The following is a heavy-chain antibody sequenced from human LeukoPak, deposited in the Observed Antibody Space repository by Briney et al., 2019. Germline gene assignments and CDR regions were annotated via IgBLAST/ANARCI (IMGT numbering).Heavy chain of an antibody. CDR2: INHSGIT. D-gene: IGHD1-14*01. Sequence: PSETLSFTCAVYGGSFSGYYWSWIRQPPGKGLEWIGEINHSGITNYNPSLKSRVTTSVDTSKNQFSLKLSSVTAADTAVYYCARAVSISYYMDVWGKGTTVTVSS. V-gene: IGHV4-34*01. CDR3: ARAVSISYYMDV. J-gene: IGHJ6*03. CDR1: GGSFSGYY.